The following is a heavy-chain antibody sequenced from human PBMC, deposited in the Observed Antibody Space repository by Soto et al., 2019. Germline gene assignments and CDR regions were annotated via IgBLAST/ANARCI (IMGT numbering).Heavy chain of an antibody. V-gene: IGHV4-39*01. CDR3: ARYYGVYKNSFDY. D-gene: IGHD4-17*01. Sequence: QLQLQESGPGLVKPSETLSLTFTGSGGSISSRDKFWCRIRQPPGKGLELIGSIYYSGSTYNNPSLYRRATLSVDTSKNQFSLKVDSVIAADTAVYYCARYYGVYKNSFDYWGQGTLVTVSS. J-gene: IGHJ4*02. CDR1: GGSISSRDKF. CDR2: IYYSGST.